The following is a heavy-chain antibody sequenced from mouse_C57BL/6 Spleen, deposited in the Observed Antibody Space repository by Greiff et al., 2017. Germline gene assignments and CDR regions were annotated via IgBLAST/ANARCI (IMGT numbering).Heavy chain of an antibody. CDR3: ARRRTYGSPYYAMDY. Sequence: QVQLQQPGAELVKPGASVKLSCKASGYTFTSYWMHWVKQRPGQGLEWIGMIHPNSGSTNYNEKFKSKATLTVDKSSSTAYMQLSSLTSADSAVYYCARRRTYGSPYYAMDYWGQGTSVTVSS. V-gene: IGHV1-64*01. CDR2: IHPNSGST. D-gene: IGHD2-2*01. J-gene: IGHJ4*01. CDR1: GYTFTSYW.